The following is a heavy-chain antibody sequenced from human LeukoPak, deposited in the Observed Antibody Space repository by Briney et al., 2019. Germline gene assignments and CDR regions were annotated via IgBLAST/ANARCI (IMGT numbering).Heavy chain of an antibody. CDR3: ATYIANSGRRSDY. V-gene: IGHV3-48*01. Sequence: GGSLRLSCAASGFTFSSYGMHWVRQAPGKGLEWISYIRSSSTLIQYADSVKGRFTISRDNGKNSLSLQMNSLRAEDTAVYYCATYIANSGRRSDYWGQGTLVTVSS. CDR1: GFTFSSYG. D-gene: IGHD2-15*01. CDR2: IRSSSTLI. J-gene: IGHJ4*02.